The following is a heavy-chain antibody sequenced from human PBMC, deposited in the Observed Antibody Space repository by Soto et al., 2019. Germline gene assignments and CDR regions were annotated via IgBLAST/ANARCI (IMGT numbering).Heavy chain of an antibody. V-gene: IGHV4-31*01. Sequence: QVQLQESGPGLVKPSQTLSLTCTVSGGSISSGGYYWSXIRXHPGKGLEWIGYIYYSGSTYYNPXXXXXXXXXXXXXXXXXXXXXXXXXXXXXXXXXXXXXXXXXADYMDVWGKGTTVTVSS. CDR1: GGSISSGGYY. J-gene: IGHJ6*03. CDR2: IYYSGST. CDR3: XXXXXXXADYMDV.